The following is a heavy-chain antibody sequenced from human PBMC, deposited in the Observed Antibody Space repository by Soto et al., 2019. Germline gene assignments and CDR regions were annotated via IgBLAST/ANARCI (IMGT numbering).Heavy chain of an antibody. CDR1: GFTFSSYW. V-gene: IGHV3-7*01. D-gene: IGHD2-21*02. CDR2: IKQDGSEK. J-gene: IGHJ3*02. CDR3: AREDEGGDDAFDI. Sequence: EVQLVESGGGLVQPGGSLRLSCAASGFTFSSYWMSWVRQAPGKGLEWVANIKQDGSEKYYVDSVKGRFTISRDNAKNSLYLQMNSLRAEDTAVYYCAREDEGGDDAFDIWGQGTMVTVSS.